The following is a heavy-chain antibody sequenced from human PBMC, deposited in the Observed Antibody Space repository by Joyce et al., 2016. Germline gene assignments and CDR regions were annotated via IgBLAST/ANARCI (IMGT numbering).Heavy chain of an antibody. CDR3: ARNGYYCLDC. CDR1: GDSITSHDW. Sequence: QVQLQESGPGLVKPSGTLSLTCAVSGDSITSHDWWSWVRQPPGKGLEWIGEIHHSGPTNYNPSLKSRVTISVHKSENQVSLNLNSGTAADTAIYYCARNGYYCLDCWGQGTLVIVSS. CDR2: IHHSGPT. J-gene: IGHJ4*02. D-gene: IGHD2-8*01. V-gene: IGHV4-4*02.